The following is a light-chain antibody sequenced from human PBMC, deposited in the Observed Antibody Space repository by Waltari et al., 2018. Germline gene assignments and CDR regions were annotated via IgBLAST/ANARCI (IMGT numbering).Light chain of an antibody. Sequence: QSALTQPASVSGSPGQSITISCTGTSSDVGTYNLVSWYQQHPGKAPKLMIYEGTKRPAGVSNRFSGSKSGNTASLTISGLQAEDEAHYYCCSYAGGRPHVVFGGGTKLTVL. V-gene: IGLV2-23*01. J-gene: IGLJ2*01. CDR1: SSDVGTYNL. CDR2: EGT. CDR3: CSYAGGRPHVV.